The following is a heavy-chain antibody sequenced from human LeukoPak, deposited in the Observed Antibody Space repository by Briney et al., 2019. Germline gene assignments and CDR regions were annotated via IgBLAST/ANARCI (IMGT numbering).Heavy chain of an antibody. D-gene: IGHD7-27*01. Sequence: GRSLRLSCAASGFTFSSYAMHWVRQAPGKGLEWVAVISYDGSNKYYADSVKGRFTISRDNSKNTLYLQMNSLRAEDTAVYYCARDALFRDWGLNWFDPWGQGTLVTVSS. CDR1: GFTFSSYA. CDR3: ARDALFRDWGLNWFDP. J-gene: IGHJ5*02. CDR2: ISYDGSNK. V-gene: IGHV3-30-3*01.